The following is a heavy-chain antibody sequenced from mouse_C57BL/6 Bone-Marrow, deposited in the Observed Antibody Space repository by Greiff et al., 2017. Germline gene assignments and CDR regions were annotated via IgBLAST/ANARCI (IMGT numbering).Heavy chain of an antibody. J-gene: IGHJ4*01. Sequence: QVQLQQSGAELVRPGASVTLSCKASGYTFTDYEMHWVKQTPVHGLEWIGAIDPETGGTAYNQKFKGKAILTADKSSSTAYMELRSLTSEDSAVDYCRVPYYYGSGCYYAMDYWGQGTSVTVSS. CDR2: IDPETGGT. V-gene: IGHV1-15*01. CDR3: RVPYYYGSGCYYAMDY. D-gene: IGHD1-1*01. CDR1: GYTFTDYE.